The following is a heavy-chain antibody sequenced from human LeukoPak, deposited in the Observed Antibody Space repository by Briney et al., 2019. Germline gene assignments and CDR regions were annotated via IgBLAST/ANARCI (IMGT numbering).Heavy chain of an antibody. Sequence: PGGSLRLSCAASGFTFSSYAMHWVRQAPGKGLEYVSAISSNGGSTYYANSVKGRFTISRDNSKNTLYLQMGSLRAEDMAVYYCASNLDYYYYMDVWGKGTTVTVSS. V-gene: IGHV3-64*01. CDR1: GFTFSSYA. CDR3: ASNLDYYYYMDV. CDR2: ISSNGGST. J-gene: IGHJ6*03.